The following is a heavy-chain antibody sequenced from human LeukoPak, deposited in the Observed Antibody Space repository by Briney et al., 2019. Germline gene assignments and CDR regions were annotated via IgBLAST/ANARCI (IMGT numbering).Heavy chain of an antibody. CDR2: ISGGGIST. V-gene: IGHV3-23*01. D-gene: IGHD5-12*01. CDR3: AKDDSGYYEGVDY. CDR1: GFTFSSYA. J-gene: IGHJ4*02. Sequence: GGSLRLSCAASGFTFSSYAMNWVRQAPGKGLDWVSAISGGGISTYYADSVKGRFTISRDNSKNMLYLQMNSLRAEDTAVYYCAKDDSGYYEGVDYWGQGTQVTVSS.